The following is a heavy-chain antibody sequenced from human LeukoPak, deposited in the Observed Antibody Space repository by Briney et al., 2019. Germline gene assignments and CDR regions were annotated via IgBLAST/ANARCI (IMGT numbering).Heavy chain of an antibody. CDR3: ARHSSWSSVTTPFDY. CDR1: GYSFSIYW. CDR2: IYPGDSDT. V-gene: IGHV5-51*01. J-gene: IGHJ4*02. Sequence: GESLKLSCKASGYSFSIYWIGWVRQMPGKGLEWMGIIYPGDSDTRYSPSFQGQVTISADKSVNTAYLQWSSLKASDTAMYYCARHSSWSSVTTPFDYWGQGTLVTVSS. D-gene: IGHD4-17*01.